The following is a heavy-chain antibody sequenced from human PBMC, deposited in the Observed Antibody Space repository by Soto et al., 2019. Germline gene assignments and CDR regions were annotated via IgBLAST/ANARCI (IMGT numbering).Heavy chain of an antibody. CDR3: ANRNDYGSGSYFPFDH. D-gene: IGHD3-10*01. V-gene: IGHV3-23*01. Sequence: GGSLRLSCAASGFTFSSYGMSWVRQAPGKGLEWVSSISGGGGSTYYADSVKGRFTISRDNSKNTLYLQMSSLRAEDTAVYYCANRNDYGSGSYFPFDHWGQGTLVTV. CDR2: ISGGGGST. CDR1: GFTFSSYG. J-gene: IGHJ4*02.